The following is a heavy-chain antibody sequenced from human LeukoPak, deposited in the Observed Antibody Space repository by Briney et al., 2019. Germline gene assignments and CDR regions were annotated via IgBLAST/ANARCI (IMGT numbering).Heavy chain of an antibody. J-gene: IGHJ5*02. Sequence: NSSETLSLTCTVSGGSISPYNWSWVRQSADKGLEWLGRISSSGNTNYSPSLKTRVTMSVDSSRNQFSLKLSSVTAADTAVYYCVRDSSGGGSIPSGRGTLVTVSS. CDR3: VRDSSGGGSIP. V-gene: IGHV4-4*07. D-gene: IGHD2-15*01. CDR1: GGSISPYN. CDR2: ISSSGNT.